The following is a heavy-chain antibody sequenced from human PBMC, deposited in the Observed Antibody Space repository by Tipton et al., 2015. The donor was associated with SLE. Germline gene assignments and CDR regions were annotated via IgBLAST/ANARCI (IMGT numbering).Heavy chain of an antibody. D-gene: IGHD4-17*01. J-gene: IGHJ4*02. Sequence: SLRLSCAASGFTFGDYAMHWVRQAPGKGLEWVSGISWNSGDIGYADSVKGRFTITRDNAKNSLFLQMNSLRTEDTALYFCVKGLNVVTTANFDFWGQGTLVTVSS. CDR3: VKGLNVVTTANFDF. V-gene: IGHV3-9*01. CDR2: ISWNSGDI. CDR1: GFTFGDYA.